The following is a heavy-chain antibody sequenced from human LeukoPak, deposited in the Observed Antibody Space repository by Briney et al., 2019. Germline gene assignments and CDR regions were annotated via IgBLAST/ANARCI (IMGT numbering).Heavy chain of an antibody. J-gene: IGHJ3*02. D-gene: IGHD2-2*01. Sequence: SETLSLTCSVSGGSIAGGGHYWSWIRQYPEKGLEWIGYIYYSGSAYYNPSLKSRITISLDTSRNQFSLRLSSVTAADTAVYFCARNQYQLDTFYTWSRGKLVTGSS. V-gene: IGHV4-31*02. CDR2: IYYSGSA. CDR3: ARNQYQLDTFYT. CDR1: GGSIAGGGHY.